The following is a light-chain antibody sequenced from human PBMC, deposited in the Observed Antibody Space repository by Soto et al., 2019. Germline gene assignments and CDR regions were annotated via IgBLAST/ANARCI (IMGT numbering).Light chain of an antibody. CDR2: GAS. CDR1: QSVRSNY. CDR3: QQYASSPLT. V-gene: IGKV3-20*01. Sequence: EIVLTQSPGTLSLSSGERATLACRASQSVRSNYLAWYQQKPGQAPRLRIYGASSRATGIPDRFGGSGSGTDFTLTISRLEPEDFAVYYCQQYASSPLTFGGGTKVELK. J-gene: IGKJ4*01.